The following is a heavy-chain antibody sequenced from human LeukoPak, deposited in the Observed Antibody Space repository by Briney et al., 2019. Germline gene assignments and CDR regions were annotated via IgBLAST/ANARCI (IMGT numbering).Heavy chain of an antibody. CDR3: AIMHGYYDGSGYWDQ. D-gene: IGHD3-22*01. Sequence: GGALRLACAASGFTFSSYAMYWVRQAPGKGLEWVSGIVGSGGSTHYADSVKGRFTISRDNSKNTVYLQMNSLRDEDTAVYYCAIMHGYYDGSGYWDQWGQGTLVTVSS. J-gene: IGHJ4*02. CDR2: IVGSGGST. V-gene: IGHV3-23*01. CDR1: GFTFSSYA.